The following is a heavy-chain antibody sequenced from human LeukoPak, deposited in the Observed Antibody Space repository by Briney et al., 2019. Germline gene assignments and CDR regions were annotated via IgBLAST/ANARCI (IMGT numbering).Heavy chain of an antibody. CDR3: AELGITMIGGV. CDR1: GFTQNA. V-gene: IGHV3-48*03. J-gene: IGHJ6*04. D-gene: IGHD3-10*02. Sequence: GGSLRLSCEASGFTQNAMGWVRQAPGKGLEWVSYISPSADSIHYADSVKGRFTISRDNAKNSLYLQMNSLRTEDTAVYYCAELGITMIGGVWGKGTTVTISS. CDR2: ISPSADSI.